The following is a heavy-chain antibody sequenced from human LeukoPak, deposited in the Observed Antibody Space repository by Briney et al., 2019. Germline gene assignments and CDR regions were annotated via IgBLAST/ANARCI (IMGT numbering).Heavy chain of an antibody. Sequence: GGSLRLSCAASGFTFSSYSMSWVRQAPGKGLEWVANINQDGSEKYYVDSVKGRFTISRDNAKNSLYLQMNSLRAEDTAVYYCARDRVWTVLYWGQGTLVTVSS. D-gene: IGHD6-13*01. J-gene: IGHJ4*02. CDR1: GFTFSSYS. CDR2: INQDGSEK. V-gene: IGHV3-7*01. CDR3: ARDRVWTVLY.